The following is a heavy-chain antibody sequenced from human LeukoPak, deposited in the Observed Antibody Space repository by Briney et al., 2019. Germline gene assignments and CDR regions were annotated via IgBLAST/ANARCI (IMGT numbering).Heavy chain of an antibody. Sequence: ASVKVSCKASGYTFTSYAMNWVRQAPGQGLEWMGWINTNTGNPTYAQGFTGRFVFSLDTSVSTAYLQISSLKAEDTAVYYCARGPQNYYYCYMDVWGKGTTVTVSS. CDR3: ARGPQNYYYCYMDV. J-gene: IGHJ6*03. CDR1: GYTFTSYA. CDR2: INTNTGNP. V-gene: IGHV7-4-1*02.